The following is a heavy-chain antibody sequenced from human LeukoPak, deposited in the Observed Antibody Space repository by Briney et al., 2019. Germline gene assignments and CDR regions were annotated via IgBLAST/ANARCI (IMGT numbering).Heavy chain of an antibody. D-gene: IGHD1-14*01. CDR2: IYYSGST. CDR3: ARTPGSFDY. V-gene: IGHV4-59*08. CDR1: GGSISSYY. Sequence: SETLSLTCTVSGGSISSYYWSWIRQPPGKGLEWIGYIYYSGSTHYNPSLESRVTISVDTSKYLFSLKLSSVTAADTAMYYCARTPGSFDYWGQGTLVTVSS. J-gene: IGHJ4*02.